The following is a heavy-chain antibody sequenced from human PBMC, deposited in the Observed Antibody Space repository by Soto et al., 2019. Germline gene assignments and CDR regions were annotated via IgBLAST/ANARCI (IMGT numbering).Heavy chain of an antibody. J-gene: IGHJ5*02. Sequence: QVQLQESGPGLVKPSETLSLTCTVSGGSISSYYWSWIRQPPGKRLEWIGYIYYSGSTNYNPSLKSRVTISVETSMHQFTLKLSSVTAADTAVYYCARKQLGGLWFGEGGWFDPWGQGTLVTVSS. CDR3: ARKQLGGLWFGEGGWFDP. CDR1: GGSISSYY. V-gene: IGHV4-59*01. CDR2: IYYSGST. D-gene: IGHD3-10*01.